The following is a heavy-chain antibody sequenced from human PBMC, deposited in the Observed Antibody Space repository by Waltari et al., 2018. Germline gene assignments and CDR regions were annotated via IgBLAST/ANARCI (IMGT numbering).Heavy chain of an antibody. CDR2: ISGSDAT. CDR3: AKPFYNWDDPLHS. CDR1: GFTSVTHA. J-gene: IGHJ1*01. Sequence: EVQLLESGGGLVQPGGSLRLSCQASGFTSVTHAINWVRQAPGKGPEWVSSISGSDATYYADSVKGRFTISRDYSDNTVYLQMDSLRADDTAVYFCAKPFYNWDDPLHSWGQGTPVTVSS. V-gene: IGHV3-23*01. D-gene: IGHD1-20*01.